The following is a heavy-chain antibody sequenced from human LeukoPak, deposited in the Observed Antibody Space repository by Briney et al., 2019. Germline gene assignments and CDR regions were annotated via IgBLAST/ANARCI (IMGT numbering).Heavy chain of an antibody. V-gene: IGHV4-4*09. CDR3: ARFPAVFGVDI. CDR2: IYTSGST. D-gene: IGHD2-21*01. Sequence: PSETLSLTCAVSGDSFSSHYWSWIRQPPGKGLEWIGYIYTSGSTNYNPSLKSRVTISVDTSKNQFSLKLSSVTTADTAVYYCARFPAVFGVDIWGQGTMVTVSS. CDR1: GDSFSSHY. J-gene: IGHJ3*02.